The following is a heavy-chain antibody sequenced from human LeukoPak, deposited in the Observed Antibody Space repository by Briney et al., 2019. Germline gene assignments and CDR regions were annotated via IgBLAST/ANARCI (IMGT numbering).Heavy chain of an antibody. CDR1: GFTFDDYA. V-gene: IGHV3-9*01. J-gene: IGHJ4*02. CDR2: ISWSSGSI. Sequence: PGGSLRLSCAASGFTFDDYALHWVRRAPGKGLEWVSGISWSSGSIGYADSVKGRFTISRDNAKNSLYLQMNSLRAEDTALYYCAKDMRLRTTVTTIGFDYWGQRALVTVSS. CDR3: AKDMRLRTTVTTIGFDY. D-gene: IGHD4-17*01.